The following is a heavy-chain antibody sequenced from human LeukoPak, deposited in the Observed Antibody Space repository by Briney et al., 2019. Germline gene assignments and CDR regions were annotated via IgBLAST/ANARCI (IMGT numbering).Heavy chain of an antibody. CDR1: GGSFSGYY. CDR2: INHSGST. J-gene: IGHJ4*02. Sequence: PSETLSLTCAVYGGSFSGYYWSWIRQPPGKRLEWIGEINHSGSTNYNPSLKSRVTISVDTSKNQFSLKLSSVTAADTAVYYCARVYSYGYRFDYWGQGTLVTVSS. D-gene: IGHD5-18*01. CDR3: ARVYSYGYRFDY. V-gene: IGHV4-34*01.